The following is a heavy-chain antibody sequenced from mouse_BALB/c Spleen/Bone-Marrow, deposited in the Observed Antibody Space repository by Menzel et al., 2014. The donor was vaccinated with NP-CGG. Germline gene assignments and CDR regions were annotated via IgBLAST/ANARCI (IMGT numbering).Heavy chain of an antibody. CDR2: INPGSGST. CDR1: GYAFTDYL. J-gene: IGHJ2*01. V-gene: IGHV1-54*01. D-gene: IGHD2-3*01. CDR3: ARYDGYFDY. Sequence: QVQLQQSGAELVRPGTSVKVSCKASGYAFTDYLMEWLKQRPGQGLEWIGVINPGSGSTYYNEKFKDKATLTADKSSSTAYMQLSSLTSDDSAVYFCARYDGYFDYWGQGTILTVSS.